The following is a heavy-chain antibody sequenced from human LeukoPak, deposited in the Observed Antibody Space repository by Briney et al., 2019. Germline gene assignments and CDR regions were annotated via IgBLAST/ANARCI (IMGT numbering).Heavy chain of an antibody. CDR1: GGSNSSYY. J-gene: IGHJ6*03. CDR2: IYTSGST. D-gene: IGHD6-13*01. Sequence: SETLSLXCTVSGGSNSSYYWSWIRQPAGKGLEWIGRIYTSGSTNYNPSLKSRVTMSVDTSKNQFSLKLSSVTAADTAVYYCARNTGSWYYYYMDVWGKGTTVTVSS. CDR3: ARNTGSWYYYYMDV. V-gene: IGHV4-4*07.